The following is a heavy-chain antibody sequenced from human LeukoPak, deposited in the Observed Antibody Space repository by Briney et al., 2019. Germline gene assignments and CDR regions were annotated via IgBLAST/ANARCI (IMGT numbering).Heavy chain of an antibody. CDR3: AREADYTTSPGFDWFDP. CDR2: IFHTGTT. Sequence: PSETLSLTCTVSGGSISSHAWSWIRQAPGKGPEWIAYIFHTGTTNHNPSLKSRVTISLDTSKNQFSLKLRSVTAADTAVYYCAREADYTTSPGFDWFDPWGQETLVTVSS. V-gene: IGHV4-59*11. CDR1: GGSISSHA. J-gene: IGHJ5*02. D-gene: IGHD4-11*01.